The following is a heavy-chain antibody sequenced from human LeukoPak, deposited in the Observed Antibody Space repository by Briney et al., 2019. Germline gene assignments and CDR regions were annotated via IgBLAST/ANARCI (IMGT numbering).Heavy chain of an antibody. J-gene: IGHJ4*02. CDR1: GFTFDSYA. V-gene: IGHV3-23*01. Sequence: GGSLRLSCAASGFTFDSYAMSWVRQAPGKGPEWVSAISGSGGSTYYADSVKGRFTISRDNSKNTLSLQMNSLRADDTAVYYCAKCRNYGDYVDYWGQGTLVTVSS. CDR2: ISGSGGST. CDR3: AKCRNYGDYVDY. D-gene: IGHD4-17*01.